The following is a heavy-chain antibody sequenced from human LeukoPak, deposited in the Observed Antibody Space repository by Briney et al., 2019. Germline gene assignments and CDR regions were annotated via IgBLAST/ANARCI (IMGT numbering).Heavy chain of an antibody. J-gene: IGHJ4*02. Sequence: PGGSLRLSCAASGFTFSSDSMNWVRQAPGKGLEWVSSISSSSSYIYYADSVKGRFTISRDNAKNSLYLQMNSLRAEDTAVYYCAPQGIAVADYWGQGTLVTVSS. CDR2: ISSSSSYI. D-gene: IGHD6-19*01. CDR1: GFTFSSDS. V-gene: IGHV3-21*01. CDR3: APQGIAVADY.